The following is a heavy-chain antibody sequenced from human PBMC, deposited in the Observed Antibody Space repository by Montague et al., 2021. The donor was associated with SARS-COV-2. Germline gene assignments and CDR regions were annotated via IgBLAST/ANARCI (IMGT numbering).Heavy chain of an antibody. J-gene: IGHJ6*03. D-gene: IGHD2-2*02. V-gene: IGHV4-39*02. CDR3: ARDRRYCSGTSCYTGYYYYFMDV. Sequence: SETLSLTCSVSGDSISHSSFYWGWIRQPPGKGLEWIGRIYYSGSSSYNPSLKSRVTISIDTSKNQFSLELSSVTAADTAVYYCARDRRYCSGTSCYTGYYYYFMDVWGKGTTVTVSS. CDR2: IYYSGSS. CDR1: GDSISHSSFY.